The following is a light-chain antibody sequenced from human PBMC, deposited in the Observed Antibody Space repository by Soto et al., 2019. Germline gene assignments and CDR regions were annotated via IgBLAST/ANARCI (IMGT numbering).Light chain of an antibody. CDR2: DAS. CDR1: QSITNR. V-gene: IGKV1-5*01. J-gene: IGKJ1*01. Sequence: DIQMTQSPSTLSANVGDRVTITCRASQSITNRLAWYQQKPGEAPKVLIYDASNLESGVPSRFSGRGFGTEFTLTISSLQPDDFATYYCQQYNSYPVTFGQGTKVDIK. CDR3: QQYNSYPVT.